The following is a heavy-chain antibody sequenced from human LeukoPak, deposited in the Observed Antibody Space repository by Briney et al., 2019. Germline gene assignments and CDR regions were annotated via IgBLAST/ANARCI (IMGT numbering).Heavy chain of an antibody. J-gene: IGHJ4*02. CDR3: ARHFYFAGTAYFDY. D-gene: IGHD1-7*01. V-gene: IGHV5-51*01. CDR1: GYSFTSYW. Sequence: GESLQISFKGSGYSFTSYWIGWVRPMPGKGLEWMGIIYPGDSDTRYSPSFQGQVTISADKSISTAYLQWSSLKASDTAMYYCARHFYFAGTAYFDYWGQGTLVTVSS. CDR2: IYPGDSDT.